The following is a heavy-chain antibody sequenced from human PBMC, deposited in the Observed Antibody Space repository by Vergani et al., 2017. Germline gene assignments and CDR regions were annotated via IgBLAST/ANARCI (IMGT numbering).Heavy chain of an antibody. V-gene: IGHV3-13*01. J-gene: IGHJ4*02. D-gene: IGHD3-9*01. CDR2: IGTAGDT. CDR1: GFTFSSYD. Sequence: VQLVESGGGLVKPGGSLRLSCAASGFTFSSYDMHWVRQATGKGLEWVSAIGTAGDTYYPGSVKGRFTISRENAKNSLYLQMNSLRAGDTAVYYCAKDQNPYDTEVGCFDYWGQGTLVTVSS. CDR3: AKDQNPYDTEVGCFDY.